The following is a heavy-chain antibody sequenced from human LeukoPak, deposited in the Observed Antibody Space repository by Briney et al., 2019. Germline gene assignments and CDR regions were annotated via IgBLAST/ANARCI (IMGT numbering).Heavy chain of an antibody. CDR3: AKDRSIGTYYACDS. CDR2: ISGSGAVA. Sequence: GGSLRLSCAASGFTLSNYAMSSVRQAPGKGLEWVSGISGSGAVAYYADSMKGRFTIYRHNAKNTLYLQMSSLRAEDTAVYYCAKDRSIGTYYACDSWGQGPLVTVSS. J-gene: IGHJ4*02. CDR1: GFTLSNYA. D-gene: IGHD1-26*01. V-gene: IGHV3-23*01.